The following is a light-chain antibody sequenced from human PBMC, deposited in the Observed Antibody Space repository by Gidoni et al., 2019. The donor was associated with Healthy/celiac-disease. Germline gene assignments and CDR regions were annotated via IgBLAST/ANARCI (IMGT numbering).Light chain of an antibody. V-gene: IGKV3D-15*01. Sequence: EIVMTQSPATLSVSPGERATLSCRASQSVSSNLAWYQQKPGQAPRLLIYGASTRATGIPARFSGSGSGTEFTLTISSLQSEDFAVYYCQQYKDLTFGGXTKVEIK. CDR3: QQYKDLT. J-gene: IGKJ4*01. CDR1: QSVSSN. CDR2: GAS.